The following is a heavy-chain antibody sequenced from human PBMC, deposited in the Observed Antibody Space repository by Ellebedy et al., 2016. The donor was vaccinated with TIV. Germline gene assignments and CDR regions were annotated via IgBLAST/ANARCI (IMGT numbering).Heavy chain of an antibody. J-gene: IGHJ4*02. CDR3: TKRAENWGFFDY. CDR2: MAEYDGRT. CDR1: GFTFSNHG. V-gene: IGHV3-23*01. Sequence: PGGSLRLSCAASGFTFSNHGMAWVRQAPGKGLEWVSAMAEYDGRTFYADSVRGRFTISRDNSGNTLFLHMKSLRAEDTAIYYCTKRAENWGFFDYWGQGARVTVSS. D-gene: IGHD7-27*01.